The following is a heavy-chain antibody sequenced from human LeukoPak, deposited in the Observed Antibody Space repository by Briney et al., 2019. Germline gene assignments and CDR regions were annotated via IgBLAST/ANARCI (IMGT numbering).Heavy chain of an antibody. CDR2: INSDGSST. CDR3: ARDRGVGAPDY. J-gene: IGHJ4*02. V-gene: IGHV3-74*01. Sequence: GGSLRLSCAASGFTFSSYWMHWVRQAPGKGLVWVSRINSDGSSTNYADSVKGRFTISRDNVKNTLYLQMNSLRAEDTAVYYCARDRGVGAPDYWGQGTLLNVSS. CDR1: GFTFSSYW. D-gene: IGHD1-26*01.